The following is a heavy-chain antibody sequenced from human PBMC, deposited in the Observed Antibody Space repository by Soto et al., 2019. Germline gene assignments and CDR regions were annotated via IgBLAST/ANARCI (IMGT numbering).Heavy chain of an antibody. CDR3: ARDGYRYDTAMGLAYYYYGMDV. CDR2: IWYDGSNK. CDR1: GFTFSSYG. D-gene: IGHD5-18*01. V-gene: IGHV3-33*01. Sequence: QVQLVESGGGVVQPGRSLRLSCAASGFTFSSYGMHWVRQAPGKGLEWVAVIWYDGSNKYYADSVKGRFTISRDNSKNTLYLKMNSLRAEDTAVYYCARDGYRYDTAMGLAYYYYGMDVWGQGTTVTVSS. J-gene: IGHJ6*02.